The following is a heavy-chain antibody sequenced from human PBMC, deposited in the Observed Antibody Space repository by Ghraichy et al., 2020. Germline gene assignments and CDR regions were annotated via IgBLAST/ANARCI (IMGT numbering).Heavy chain of an antibody. CDR1: GGTFSSYA. Sequence: SGKVSCKASGGTFSSYAISWVRQAPGQGLEWMGGIIPIFGIANYAQKFQGRVTITADKSTSTAYMELSSLRSEDTAVYYCARGKALGYCSGGSCHYYYYGMDVWGQGTTVTVSS. V-gene: IGHV1-69*10. D-gene: IGHD2-15*01. J-gene: IGHJ6*02. CDR2: IIPIFGIA. CDR3: ARGKALGYCSGGSCHYYYYGMDV.